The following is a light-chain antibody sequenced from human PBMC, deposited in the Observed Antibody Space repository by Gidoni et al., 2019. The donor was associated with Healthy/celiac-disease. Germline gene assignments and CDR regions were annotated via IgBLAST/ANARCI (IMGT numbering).Light chain of an antibody. CDR2: AAS. Sequence: DIQMTQSPSSLSASVGDRVTITCRAGQSISSYLNWYQQKPGKAPKLLIYAASSLQSGVPSRFSGSGSGTDFTLTISSLQPEDFATYYCQQSYSTPPWTFGQGTKLEIK. J-gene: IGKJ2*01. CDR3: QQSYSTPPWT. CDR1: QSISSY. V-gene: IGKV1-39*01.